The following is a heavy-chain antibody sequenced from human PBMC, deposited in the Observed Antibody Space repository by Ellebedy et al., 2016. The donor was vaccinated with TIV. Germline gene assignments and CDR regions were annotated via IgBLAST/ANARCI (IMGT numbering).Heavy chain of an antibody. CDR1: GFTFSSYA. V-gene: IGHV3-66*04. D-gene: IGHD5-24*01. J-gene: IGHJ4*02. CDR3: AGHGDREMTH. Sequence: GESLKISCAASGFTFSSYAMRWVRQPPGTGLEWASVIYSGGTTHYADSVKGRFTISRDKSKNTMYLQMNSLRAEDTAVYFCAGHGDREMTHWGQGTLVTVSS. CDR2: IYSGGTT.